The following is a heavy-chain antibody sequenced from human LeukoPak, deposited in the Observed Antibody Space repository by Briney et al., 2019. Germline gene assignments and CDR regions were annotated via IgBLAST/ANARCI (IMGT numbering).Heavy chain of an antibody. CDR1: GYTFTDYY. J-gene: IGHJ4*02. D-gene: IGHD2-2*01. CDR3: ARQLETTSWFDY. V-gene: IGHV1-2*06. CDR2: INPNSGGT. Sequence: ASVKVSCKASGYTFTDYYLHWVRLAPGQGLEWMGRINPNSGGTNYAQKFQGKVTMTRDASISTVYMDLNRLRSDDTAIYYCARQLETTSWFDYWGQGTLVIVSS.